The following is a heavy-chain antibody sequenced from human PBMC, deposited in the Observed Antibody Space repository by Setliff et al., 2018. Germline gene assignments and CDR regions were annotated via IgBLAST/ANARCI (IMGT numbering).Heavy chain of an antibody. J-gene: IGHJ6*02. CDR3: ARRLPYFGMDV. Sequence: GGSLRLSCTASGFSYSNCWVSWVRQAPGKGLEWLASINPHASEKYYVDSVEGRFTISRDNARNSLHLQMTSLSAEDTAVYYCARRLPYFGMDVWGQGTTVTVSS. V-gene: IGHV3-7*01. CDR2: INPHASEK. D-gene: IGHD2-15*01. CDR1: GFSYSNCW.